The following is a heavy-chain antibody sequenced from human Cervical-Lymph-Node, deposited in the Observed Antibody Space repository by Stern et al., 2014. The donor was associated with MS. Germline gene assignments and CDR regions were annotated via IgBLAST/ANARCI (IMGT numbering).Heavy chain of an antibody. J-gene: IGHJ4*02. CDR1: GGSITGYY. D-gene: IGHD3-10*01. CDR3: ARGDRDPQGPPTSYDY. Sequence: VQLLESGPRLVEPSETLSLTCTVSGGSITGYYWTWIRQPPGKGLEWIWYIYYSGTDYNPSLPSRVTISVDPSQNQSPLMLSPVTAADTAVYYCARGDRDPQGPPTSYDYWGQGTLITVSS. V-gene: IGHV4-59*01. CDR2: IYYSGT.